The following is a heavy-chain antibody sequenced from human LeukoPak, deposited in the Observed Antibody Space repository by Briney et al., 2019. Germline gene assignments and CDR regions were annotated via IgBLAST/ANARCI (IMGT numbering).Heavy chain of an antibody. CDR2: INPNSGGT. J-gene: IGHJ4*02. D-gene: IGHD6-13*01. CDR1: GYTFTGYY. CDR3: ARGDYSSSPIAY. V-gene: IGHV1-2*02. Sequence: ASVKVSCKASGYTFTGYYMHWVRQAPGQGLEWMGWINPNSGGTNYAQKFQGGVTMTRDTSISTAYMELSRLRSDDTAVYYCARGDYSSSPIAYWGQGTLLTVSS.